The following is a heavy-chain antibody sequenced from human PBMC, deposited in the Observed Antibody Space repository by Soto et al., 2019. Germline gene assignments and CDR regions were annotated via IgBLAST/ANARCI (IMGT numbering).Heavy chain of an antibody. Sequence: ASETLSLTCTVSGGSISDISYFWGWIRQPPVKGLQWIGCMFYSGATYYNPPLKNRVTLFVDTYNNEFSLKLVSVTATDTTVYYCARHKSGSDWLDPWGQGTLVTVSS. J-gene: IGHJ5*02. V-gene: IGHV4-39*01. D-gene: IGHD2-15*01. CDR3: ARHKSGSDWLDP. CDR1: GGSISDISYF. CDR2: MFYSGAT.